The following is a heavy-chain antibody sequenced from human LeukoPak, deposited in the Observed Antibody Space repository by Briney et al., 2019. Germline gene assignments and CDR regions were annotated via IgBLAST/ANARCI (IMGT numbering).Heavy chain of an antibody. D-gene: IGHD3-22*01. J-gene: IGHJ4*02. CDR1: GDSISSSGYY. V-gene: IGHV4-39*01. Sequence: SETLSLTCTVSGDSISSSGYYWGWIRQPPGKGLEWIGSIYYSGSTYYNPSLRSRLTISLDTSKNQFSLTLSSVTAADTAVYYCARLQYYYDSNGYYSLYYFDYWGQGTVVTVSS. CDR3: ARLQYYYDSNGYYSLYYFDY. CDR2: IYYSGST.